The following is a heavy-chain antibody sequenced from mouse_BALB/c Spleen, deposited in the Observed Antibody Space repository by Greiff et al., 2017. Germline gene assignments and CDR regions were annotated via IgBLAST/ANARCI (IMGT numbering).Heavy chain of an antibody. CDR3: ARNYGSSYEDYAMDY. CDR1: GFNIKDTY. V-gene: IGHV14-3*02. CDR2: IDPANGNT. Sequence: EVQRVESGAELVKPGASVKLSCTASGFNIKDTYMHWVKQRPEQGLEWIGRIDPANGNTKYDPKFQGKATITADTSSNTAYLQLSSLTSEDTAVYYCARNYGSSYEDYAMDYWGQGTSVTVSS. D-gene: IGHD1-1*01. J-gene: IGHJ4*01.